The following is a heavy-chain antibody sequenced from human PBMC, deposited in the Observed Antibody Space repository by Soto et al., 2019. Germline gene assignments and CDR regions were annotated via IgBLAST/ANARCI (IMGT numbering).Heavy chain of an antibody. CDR2: INHNSGGT. CDR1: GYTFTDHY. V-gene: IGHV1-2*02. Sequence: ASVKVSCKTSGYTFTDHYMHWVRQAPGQGLEWMGWINHNSGGTNYAQNFQGRVTMTRDTSISTAYMELSRLRSDDTAVYYCARDSTQYYYDSSGYSDYWGLGTLVTVSS. D-gene: IGHD3-22*01. CDR3: ARDSTQYYYDSSGYSDY. J-gene: IGHJ4*02.